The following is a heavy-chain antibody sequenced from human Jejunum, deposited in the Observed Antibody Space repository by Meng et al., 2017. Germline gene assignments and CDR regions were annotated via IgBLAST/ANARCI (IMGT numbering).Heavy chain of an antibody. V-gene: IGHV4-4*02. D-gene: IGHD1-14*01. CDR1: GVSTTAPFY. J-gene: IGHJ4*02. CDR3: ARAIRERYFDS. CDR2: VWPSGAT. Sequence: VQLEGSGQGLVKPSGIRSLPCTGSGVSTTAPFYWTWIRQAPGKGLEWIGEVWPSGATYYNPSLSSRITISIDTSNNQFSLEVAFLTAADTAVYYCARAIRERYFDSWGQGTLVTVSS.